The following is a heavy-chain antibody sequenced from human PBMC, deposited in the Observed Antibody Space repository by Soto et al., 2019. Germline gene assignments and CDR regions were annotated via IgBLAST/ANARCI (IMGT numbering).Heavy chain of an antibody. D-gene: IGHD6-25*01. Sequence: PSETLSLTCTVSGGSISSYYWSWIRQPPGKGLEWIGYIYYSGSTNYNPSLKSRVTISVDTSKNQFSLKLSSVTAADTAVYYCARWGSTSIAASHLRGKGFDYWGQGTLVTVSS. CDR3: ARWGSTSIAASHLRGKGFDY. J-gene: IGHJ4*02. CDR1: GGSISSYY. CDR2: IYYSGST. V-gene: IGHV4-59*01.